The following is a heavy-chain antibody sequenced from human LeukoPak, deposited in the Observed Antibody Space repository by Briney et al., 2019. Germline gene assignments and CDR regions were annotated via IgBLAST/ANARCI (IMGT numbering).Heavy chain of an antibody. J-gene: IGHJ4*02. CDR2: IYTSGST. Sequence: PSETLSLTCTVSGGSISSGSYYWSWIRQPAGKGLEWIGRIYTSGSTNYNPSLKRRVTISVDTSKNQFSLKLSSVTAADTAVYYCAREAQVGVIDYWGQGTLVTVSS. CDR1: GGSISSGSYY. CDR3: AREAQVGVIDY. D-gene: IGHD3-10*01. V-gene: IGHV4-61*02.